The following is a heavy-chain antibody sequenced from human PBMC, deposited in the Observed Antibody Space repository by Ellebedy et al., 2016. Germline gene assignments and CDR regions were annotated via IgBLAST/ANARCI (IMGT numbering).Heavy chain of an antibody. Sequence: ASVKVSCKASGYTFTSYAMHWVRQAPGQRLEWMGWINAGNGNTKYSQNFQGRVTITRDTSASTAYMELSSLRSEDTAVYYCARVARPGGGYDLGYWGQGALVTVSS. D-gene: IGHD5-12*01. CDR2: INAGNGNT. CDR3: ARVARPGGGYDLGY. V-gene: IGHV1-3*01. CDR1: GYTFTSYA. J-gene: IGHJ4*02.